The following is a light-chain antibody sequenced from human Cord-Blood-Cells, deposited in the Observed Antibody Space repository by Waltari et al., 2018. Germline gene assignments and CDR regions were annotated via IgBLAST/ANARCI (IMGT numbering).Light chain of an antibody. J-gene: IGLJ2*01. CDR1: KLGDKY. V-gene: IGLV3-1*01. Sequence: SYELPQPPSVSVSPGQTARIPCSGDKLGDKYACWYQQKPGQSPVLVIYQDSKRPSGIPERFSGSNSGNTATLTISGTQAMDEADYYCQAWDSSMVFGGGTKLTVL. CDR3: QAWDSSMV. CDR2: QDS.